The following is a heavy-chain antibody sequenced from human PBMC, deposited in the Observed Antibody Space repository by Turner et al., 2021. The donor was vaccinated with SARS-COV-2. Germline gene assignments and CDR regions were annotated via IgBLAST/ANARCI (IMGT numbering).Heavy chain of an antibody. Sequence: QLQLQESGPGLVKPSETLSLTCTVSGGSVSSSDHYWDWIRQPPGKGLDWIGSIHYNGPTYYSPSLKSRVTINVDTSQNQCSLNVTSVTASDTAICISARRGRACQLSFDYWGQGRLLTVSS. D-gene: IGHD3-10*01. V-gene: IGHV4-39*01. J-gene: IGHJ4*02. CDR1: GGSVSSSDHY. CDR3: ARRGRACQLSFDY. CDR2: IHYNGPT.